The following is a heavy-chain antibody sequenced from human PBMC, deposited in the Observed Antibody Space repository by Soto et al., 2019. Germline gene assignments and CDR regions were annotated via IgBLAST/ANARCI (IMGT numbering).Heavy chain of an antibody. CDR2: ISYSGTT. V-gene: IGHV4-39*01. D-gene: IGHD5-12*01. J-gene: IGHJ5*02. Sequence: QLQLQESGPGLVKPSETLSLTCTVSSGSISSSSYYWGWIRQSPGKRLEWIGTISYSGTTYYNPSLKSRVTISVDTSKNQFSLNLSSVTAADTAVYYCARRRGGVVATENWFDPWGQGTLVTVSS. CDR1: SGSISSSSYY. CDR3: ARRRGGVVATENWFDP.